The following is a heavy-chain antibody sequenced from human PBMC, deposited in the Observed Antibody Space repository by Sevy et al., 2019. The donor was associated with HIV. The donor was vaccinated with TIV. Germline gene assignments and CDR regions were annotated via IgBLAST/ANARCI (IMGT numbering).Heavy chain of an antibody. J-gene: IGHJ4*02. CDR1: GFTVSSNY. V-gene: IGHV3-53*01. CDR2: IYSGGST. Sequence: GGSLRLSCAASGFTVSSNYMSWVRQAPGKGLEWVSVIYSGGSTYYADSVKGRFTISRDNSKNTLYLQMNSLRAEDTAVYYCARTSSSGWSPFDYWGQRTLVTVSS. D-gene: IGHD6-19*01. CDR3: ARTSSSGWSPFDY.